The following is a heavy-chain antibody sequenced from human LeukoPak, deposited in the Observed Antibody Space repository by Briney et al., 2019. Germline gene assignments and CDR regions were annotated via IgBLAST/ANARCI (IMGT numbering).Heavy chain of an antibody. J-gene: IGHJ4*02. CDR1: GFTFSSYS. D-gene: IGHD4-17*01. Sequence: RGSLRLSCAASGFTFSSYSMNWVRQAPGKGLEWVSSISSSSSYIYYADSVKGRFTISRDNAKNSLYLQMNSLRAEDTAVYYCARGGYGDYRGTFDYWGQGTLVTVSS. V-gene: IGHV3-21*01. CDR2: ISSSSSYI. CDR3: ARGGYGDYRGTFDY.